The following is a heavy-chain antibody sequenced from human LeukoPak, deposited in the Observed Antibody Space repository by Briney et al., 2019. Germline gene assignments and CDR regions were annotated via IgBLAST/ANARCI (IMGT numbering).Heavy chain of an antibody. CDR3: AKEMTRPYYYDSSGYPAPLGY. Sequence: GGSLRLSCAASGFTFDDYAMHWVRQAPGKGLEWVSGISWNSGSIGYADSVKGRFTISRDNAKNSLYLQMNSLRAEDTALYYCAKEMTRPYYYDSSGYPAPLGYWGQGTLVTVSS. V-gene: IGHV3-9*01. D-gene: IGHD3-22*01. CDR2: ISWNSGSI. CDR1: GFTFDDYA. J-gene: IGHJ4*02.